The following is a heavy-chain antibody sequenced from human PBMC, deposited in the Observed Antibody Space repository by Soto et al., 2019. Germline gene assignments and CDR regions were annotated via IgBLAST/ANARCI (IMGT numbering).Heavy chain of an antibody. CDR2: IYYSGST. Sequence: QLQLQESGPGLVKPSETLSLTCTVSGGSISSSSYYWGWIRQPPGKGLEWIGSIYYSGSTYYNPSLKSRVTISVDTSKNQCSLKLSSVTAADTAVYYCARPSYNWNYDDAFDIWGQGTMVTVSS. J-gene: IGHJ3*02. D-gene: IGHD1-7*01. V-gene: IGHV4-39*01. CDR1: GGSISSSSYY. CDR3: ARPSYNWNYDDAFDI.